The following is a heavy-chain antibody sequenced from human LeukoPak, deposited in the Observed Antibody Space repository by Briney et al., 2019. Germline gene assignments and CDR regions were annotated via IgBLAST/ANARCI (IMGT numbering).Heavy chain of an antibody. Sequence: PSETLSLTCTVSGASINSYYWSWIRQPAGKGLEWIGRIYRSVSTNYNPSLKSRVTMSIDTSKNQFSLKLNSVTAADTAVYYCARDDYPDEYSSSRGFDPWGQGTLVTVSS. V-gene: IGHV4-4*07. CDR1: GASINSYY. J-gene: IGHJ5*02. CDR3: ARDDYPDEYSSSRGFDP. CDR2: IYRSVST. D-gene: IGHD6-6*01.